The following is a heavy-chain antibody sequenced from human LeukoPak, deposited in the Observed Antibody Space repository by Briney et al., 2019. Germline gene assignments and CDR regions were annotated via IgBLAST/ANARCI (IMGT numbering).Heavy chain of an antibody. Sequence: PGGSLRLSCAASGFTFSRYWMTWVRQAPGKGLEWVANIRQDGSEKYYVDSVKGRFTISRGNAKNSLFLQMNSLRAEDTAVYYCARDQVIYNYYGMDVWGQGTTVTVSS. J-gene: IGHJ6*02. D-gene: IGHD2/OR15-2a*01. CDR3: ARDQVIYNYYGMDV. CDR2: IRQDGSEK. CDR1: GFTFSRYW. V-gene: IGHV3-7*04.